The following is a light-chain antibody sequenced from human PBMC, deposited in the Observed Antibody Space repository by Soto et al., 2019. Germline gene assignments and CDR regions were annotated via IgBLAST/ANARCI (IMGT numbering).Light chain of an antibody. J-gene: IGKJ2*01. CDR2: GAS. CDR3: QQYNNWPRT. Sequence: DIVMTQSPATLSVSPGERATLSCRASQSVSSDLAWYHQKPGQAPRLLIYGASTRATGIPARFSGSGSGTEFTLTISSLQSEDFAVYYCQQYNNWPRTFGQGTKVDIK. V-gene: IGKV3-15*01. CDR1: QSVSSD.